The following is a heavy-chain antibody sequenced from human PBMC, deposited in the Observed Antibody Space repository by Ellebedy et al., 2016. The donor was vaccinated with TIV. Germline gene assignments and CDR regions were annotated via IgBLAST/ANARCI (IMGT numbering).Heavy chain of an antibody. J-gene: IGHJ4*02. CDR3: ARARPRAGGHHFDL. Sequence: GSLRLXXRIHGASFTGFYWSWIRQFPGKGLEWVGEINHRGTINYNPSLKSRVTMSGDTSNNQVSLKLSSVTAADTAVYYCARARPRAGGHHFDLWGQGTLVTVSS. D-gene: IGHD3-16*01. V-gene: IGHV4-34*01. CDR1: GASFTGFY. CDR2: INHRGTI.